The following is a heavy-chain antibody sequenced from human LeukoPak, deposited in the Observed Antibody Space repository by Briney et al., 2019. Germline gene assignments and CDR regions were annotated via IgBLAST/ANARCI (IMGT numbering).Heavy chain of an antibody. D-gene: IGHD6-19*01. J-gene: IGHJ4*02. Sequence: GRSLRLSCAASGFTFSSYGMHWVRQAPGKGLEWVAVISYDGSNKYYADSVKGRFTISRDNSKNTLYLQMNSLRAEVTAVYYCAKGAAVAGFDYWGQGTLVTVSS. CDR3: AKGAAVAGFDY. V-gene: IGHV3-30*18. CDR2: ISYDGSNK. CDR1: GFTFSSYG.